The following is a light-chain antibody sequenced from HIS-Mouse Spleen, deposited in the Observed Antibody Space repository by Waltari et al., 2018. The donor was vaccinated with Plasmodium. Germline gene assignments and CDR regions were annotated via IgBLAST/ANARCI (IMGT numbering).Light chain of an antibody. CDR3: QSADSSGTYVV. J-gene: IGLJ2*01. V-gene: IGLV3-25*03. CDR1: AFPKQY. Sequence: SYELTQPPSVSVSPGQTARITCSGDAFPKQYAYWYQQKPGQAPALVIYKDSERPSGIPERFSGSSSGTTVTLTISGVQAEDEADYYCQSADSSGTYVVFGGGTKLTVL. CDR2: KDS.